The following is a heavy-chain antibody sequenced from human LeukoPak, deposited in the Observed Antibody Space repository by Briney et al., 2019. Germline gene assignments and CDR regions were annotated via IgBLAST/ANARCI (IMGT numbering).Heavy chain of an antibody. D-gene: IGHD4-17*01. CDR1: GGSISSSSYY. J-gene: IGHJ4*02. V-gene: IGHV4-39*01. CDR2: IYYSGST. CDR3: ARLGVTTFDY. Sequence: SETLSLTCTVSGGSISSSSYYWVWIRQPPGKGLEWIGSIYYSGSTYYTPSLKSRVTISVDTSKNQFSLKLSSVTAADTAVYYCARLGVTTFDYWGQGTLVTVSS.